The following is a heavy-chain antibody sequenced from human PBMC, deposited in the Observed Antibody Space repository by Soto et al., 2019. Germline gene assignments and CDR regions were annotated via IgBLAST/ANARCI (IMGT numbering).Heavy chain of an antibody. CDR1: GFSLSSSGVG. D-gene: IGHD2-15*01. CDR2: IYSNDDK. Sequence: DSGATLVNPRQTLTLPCTFSGFSLSSSGVGVEWVRQPPGKALEWLALIYSNDDKRYSPSVKSRLTITKDTSKNRVVLTMTNMDPVDTATYYCGHRLEGGRHSIWGKGTMVIVSS. V-gene: IGHV2-5*01. J-gene: IGHJ3*02. CDR3: GHRLEGGRHSI.